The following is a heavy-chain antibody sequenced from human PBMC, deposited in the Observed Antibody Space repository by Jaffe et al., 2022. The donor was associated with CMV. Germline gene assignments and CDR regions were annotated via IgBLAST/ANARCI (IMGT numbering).Heavy chain of an antibody. CDR3: ARRYSSSGPTRYYYYMDV. CDR2: ISSSSSYT. D-gene: IGHD6-13*01. CDR1: GFTFSDYY. V-gene: IGHV3-11*06. J-gene: IGHJ6*03. Sequence: QVQLVESGGGLVKPGGSLRLSCAASGFTFSDYYMSWIRQAPGKGLEWVSYISSSSSYTNYADSVKGRFTISRDNAKNSLYLQMNSLRAEDTAVYYCARRYSSSGPTRYYYYMDVWGKGTTVTVSS.